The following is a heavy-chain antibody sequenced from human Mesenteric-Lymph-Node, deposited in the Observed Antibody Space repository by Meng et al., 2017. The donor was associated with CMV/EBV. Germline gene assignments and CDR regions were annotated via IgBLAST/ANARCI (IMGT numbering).Heavy chain of an antibody. CDR2: INPHSGGA. Sequence: ASVKVSCKASRVTFMAYYLHWVRQAPGQGLEWMGWINPHSGGASFAQKFQGRVTLTRDTSINTAYMEMSRLGSDDTAVYYCASVVGATSFDYWGQGTLVTVSS. J-gene: IGHJ4*02. V-gene: IGHV1-2*02. CDR3: ASVVGATSFDY. CDR1: RVTFMAYY. D-gene: IGHD1-26*01.